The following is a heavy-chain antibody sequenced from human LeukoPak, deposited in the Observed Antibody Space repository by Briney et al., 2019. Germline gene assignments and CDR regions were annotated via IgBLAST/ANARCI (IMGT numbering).Heavy chain of an antibody. V-gene: IGHV3-9*01. CDR1: GFTFDDYA. Sequence: GGSLRLSCAASGFTFDDYAMPWVRQAPVKGLEWVSGISWNSGSIGYADSVKGRFTISRDNAKNSLYLQMNSLRAEDTALYYCAQDSSGWYGGDPHYFDYWGQGTLVTVSS. CDR2: ISWNSGSI. D-gene: IGHD6-19*01. J-gene: IGHJ4*02. CDR3: AQDSSGWYGGDPHYFDY.